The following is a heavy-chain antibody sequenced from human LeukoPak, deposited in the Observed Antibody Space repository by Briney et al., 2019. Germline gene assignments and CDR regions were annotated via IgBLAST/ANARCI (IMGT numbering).Heavy chain of an antibody. CDR2: IKSDGSNA. CDR3: FLAVGGTGEC. CDR1: GFTFSNYW. J-gene: IGHJ4*02. V-gene: IGHV3-74*01. Sequence: PGGSLRLSCAASGFTFSNYWIHWVLQAPGRGLVWVSRIKSDGSNANSADSVKGRFTISRDSAKNTVYLQMSSLRAEDTAVYYCFLAVGGTGECWGQGTLVTVSS. D-gene: IGHD6-19*01.